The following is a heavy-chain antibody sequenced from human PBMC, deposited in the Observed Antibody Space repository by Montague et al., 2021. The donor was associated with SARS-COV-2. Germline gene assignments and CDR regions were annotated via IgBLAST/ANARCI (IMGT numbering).Heavy chain of an antibody. CDR2: IYSSGGI. Sequence: SETLSLTCTVSGGSMSDHYWAWIRQPPGKGLEWLAYIYSSGGINSNASLKSRVSMSVDTSKNQFSLKLTSVTAADTAVYYCARAVSVRRAVNWFDPWGQGTLVTVSS. V-gene: IGHV4-59*11. CDR1: GGSMSDHY. D-gene: IGHD3-10*01. CDR3: ARAVSVRRAVNWFDP. J-gene: IGHJ5*02.